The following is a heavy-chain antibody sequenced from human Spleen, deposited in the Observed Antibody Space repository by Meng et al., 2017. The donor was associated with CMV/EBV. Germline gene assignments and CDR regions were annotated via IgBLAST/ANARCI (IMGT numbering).Heavy chain of an antibody. CDR3: AREHAMSASTDY. V-gene: IGHV3-30-3*01. J-gene: IGHJ4*02. D-gene: IGHD2-2*01. Sequence: GGSLRLSCAASGFTFSTYAMHWVRQAPGKGLEWVAVISYDGSNKYYADSVKGRFTISRDNSKNTLYLQMNSLRAEDTAVYYCAREHAMSASTDYWGQGTLVTVSS. CDR2: ISYDGSNK. CDR1: GFTFSTYA.